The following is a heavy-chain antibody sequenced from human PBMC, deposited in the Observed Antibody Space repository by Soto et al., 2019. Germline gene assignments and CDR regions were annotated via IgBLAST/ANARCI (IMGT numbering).Heavy chain of an antibody. Sequence: QVPLVQSGAEVKKPGSSVTVSCKASGGTFSSYAIHWVRQAPGQGLEWMGGIIPMYGPAKYEQRFQGRVTITADESTPNVYMELTSLTSQDTAVYYCARVTSMVRGVIANGFDPCGHGTLVSVSS. CDR3: ARVTSMVRGVIANGFDP. J-gene: IGHJ5*02. D-gene: IGHD3-10*01. CDR2: IIPMYGPA. CDR1: GGTFSSYA. V-gene: IGHV1-69*01.